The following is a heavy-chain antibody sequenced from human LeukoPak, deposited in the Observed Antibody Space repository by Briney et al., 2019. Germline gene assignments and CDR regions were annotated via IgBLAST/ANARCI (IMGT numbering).Heavy chain of an antibody. CDR2: ISWDGGST. Sequence: GGSLRLSCAASGFSFDDYAMHWVRQAPGKDLEWVSLISWDGGSTYYADSVKGRFTISRDNSKNSLYLQMNSLRAEDTALYYCAKDTDYGDYYYGMDVWGKGTTVTVSS. D-gene: IGHD4-17*01. CDR3: AKDTDYGDYYYGMDV. V-gene: IGHV3-43D*04. CDR1: GFSFDDYA. J-gene: IGHJ6*04.